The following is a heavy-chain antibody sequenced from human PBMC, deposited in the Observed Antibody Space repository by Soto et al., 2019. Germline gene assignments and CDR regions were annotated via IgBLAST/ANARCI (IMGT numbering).Heavy chain of an antibody. CDR2: IYYSGST. J-gene: IGHJ4*02. CDR1: GGSISSSSYY. CDR3: ARFGRLYSGYDDDY. Sequence: SETLSLTCTVSGGSISSSSYYWGWIRQPPGKGLEWIGSIYYSGSTYYNPSLKSRVTISVDTSKNQFSLKLSSVTAADTAVYYCARFGRLYSGYDDDYWGQGTLVTVSS. V-gene: IGHV4-39*01. D-gene: IGHD5-12*01.